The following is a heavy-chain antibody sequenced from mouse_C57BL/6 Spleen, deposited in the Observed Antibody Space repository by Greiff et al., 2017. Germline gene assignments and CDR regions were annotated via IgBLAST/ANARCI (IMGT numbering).Heavy chain of an antibody. CDR1: GYTFTDYE. D-gene: IGHD2-1*01. J-gene: IGHJ2*01. CDR2: IDPETGGT. Sequence: VKLQQSGAELVRPGASVTLSCKASGYTFTDYEMHWVKQTPVHGLEWIGAIDPETGGTAYNQKFKGKAILTADKSSSTAYMELRSLTSEDSAVYYCTGGGNYVKDFDYWGQGTTLTVSS. V-gene: IGHV1-15*01. CDR3: TGGGNYVKDFDY.